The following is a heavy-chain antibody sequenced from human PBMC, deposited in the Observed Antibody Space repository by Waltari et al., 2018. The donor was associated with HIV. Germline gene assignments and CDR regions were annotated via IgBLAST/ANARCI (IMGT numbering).Heavy chain of an antibody. J-gene: IGHJ6*01. D-gene: IGHD6-19*01. CDR3: ARDSAPGLAVDDDDGEFFYYGLDV. CDR1: GGSFSGSS. CDR2: VNHVGRT. Sequence: QVHLEQWGTGLLRPSETLSLTCAVYGGSFSGSSWSWIRQSPGRGLEWIGEVNHVGRTNYSPSLKGRVTVSVDTSKNQFSLTMRSVTAADTAVYYCARDSAPGLAVDDDDGEFFYYGLDVWGQGTTVTVSS. V-gene: IGHV4-34*01.